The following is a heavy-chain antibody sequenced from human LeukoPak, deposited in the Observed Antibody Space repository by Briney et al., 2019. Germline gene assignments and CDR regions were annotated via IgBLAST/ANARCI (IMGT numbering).Heavy chain of an antibody. CDR2: IYSGGST. CDR3: ARETHYYMDV. J-gene: IGHJ6*03. V-gene: IGHV3-53*01. Sequence: PGGSLRLSCAASGLSFSSFAMSWVRQAPGKGLEWVSVIYSGGSTYYADSVKGRFTISRDNSKNTLYLQMNSLRAEDTAVYYCARETHYYMDVWGKGTTVTVSS. CDR1: GLSFSSFA.